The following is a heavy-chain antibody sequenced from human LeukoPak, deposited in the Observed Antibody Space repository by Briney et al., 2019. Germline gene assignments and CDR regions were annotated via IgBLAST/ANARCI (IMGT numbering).Heavy chain of an antibody. Sequence: SETLSLTCTVSGGSISSGDYYWSWLRQPPGKGLEWIGYIYYSGSTYYNPSLKSRVTISVDTSKNQFSLKLSSVTAADTAVYYCARVVVGGYSYGPLDYWGQGTLVTVSS. CDR1: GGSISSGDYY. CDR2: IYYSGST. V-gene: IGHV4-30-4*01. CDR3: ARVVVGGYSYGPLDY. J-gene: IGHJ4*02. D-gene: IGHD5-18*01.